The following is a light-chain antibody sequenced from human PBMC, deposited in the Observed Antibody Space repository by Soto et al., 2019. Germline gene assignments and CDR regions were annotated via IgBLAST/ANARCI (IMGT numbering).Light chain of an antibody. CDR3: QHYGRSPPDT. Sequence: EIVLTQSPGTLSLSLGERATLSCRASQSVSGSYVAWYQQKPGQAPRLLIFGTSNRAAGIPDRFSAGGSGTDFSLTISRLEPEDFALYYCQHYGRSPPDTFGQGTKLDIK. CDR1: QSVSGSY. V-gene: IGKV3-20*01. CDR2: GTS. J-gene: IGKJ2*01.